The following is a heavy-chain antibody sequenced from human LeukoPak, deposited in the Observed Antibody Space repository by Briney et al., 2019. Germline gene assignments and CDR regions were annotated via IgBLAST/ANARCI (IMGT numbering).Heavy chain of an antibody. CDR2: IHSSGGS. CDR3: ARLGSYHDF. Sequence: SETLSLTCTVSGASISNYYWSWIRQTPEKGLERMGHIHSSGGSSYYPSLKSRLTLSIDTSRNQLSLKLPSVTAADTAVYFCARLGSYHDFWGQGALVTVSS. J-gene: IGHJ4*02. V-gene: IGHV4-4*09. CDR1: GASISNYY. D-gene: IGHD1-26*01.